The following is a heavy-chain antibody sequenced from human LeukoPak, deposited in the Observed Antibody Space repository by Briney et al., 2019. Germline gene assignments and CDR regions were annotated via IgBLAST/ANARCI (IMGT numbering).Heavy chain of an antibody. Sequence: GASVKVSCKASGGTFSSYAISWVRQAPGQGLEWMGGIIPIFGTANYAQKFQGRVTITTDESTSTAYMELRSLRSDDTAVYYCARDQGLGQQLVPIDYWGQGTLVTVSS. CDR2: IIPIFGTA. J-gene: IGHJ4*02. V-gene: IGHV1-69*05. CDR3: ARDQGLGQQLVPIDY. CDR1: GGTFSSYA. D-gene: IGHD6-13*01.